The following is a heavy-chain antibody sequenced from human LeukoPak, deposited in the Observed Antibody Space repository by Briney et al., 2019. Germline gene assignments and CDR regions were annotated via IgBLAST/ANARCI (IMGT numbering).Heavy chain of an antibody. D-gene: IGHD2-8*01. CDR2: IRYDGSNK. V-gene: IGHV3-30*02. CDR1: GFTFSSYG. J-gene: IGHJ4*02. Sequence: GGSLRLSCAASGFTFSSYGMHWVRQAPGKGLEWVAFIRYDGSNKYYADSVKGRFTISRDNSKNTLYLQMNSLRAEDTAVYYCARGPPYCTKGICYTRVWAHGDYWGQGTLVTVSS. CDR3: ARGPPYCTKGICYTRVWAHGDY.